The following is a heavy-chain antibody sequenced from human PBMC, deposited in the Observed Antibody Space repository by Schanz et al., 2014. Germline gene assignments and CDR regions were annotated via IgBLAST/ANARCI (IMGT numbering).Heavy chain of an antibody. V-gene: IGHV3-21*01. CDR1: EFTFSSYK. D-gene: IGHD2-15*01. CDR2: ISSSGSYI. Sequence: EVQLVESGGGLVKPGGSLRLSCEASEFTFSSYKMNWVRQAPGKGLEWVSSISSSGSYIHYADSVKGRFTISRDNAKNTLYLQMNRLRAEDTAVYYCAKARRKSNCSGGRCFHYSYYGMDVWGQGTTVTVSS. J-gene: IGHJ6*02. CDR3: AKARRKSNCSGGRCFHYSYYGMDV.